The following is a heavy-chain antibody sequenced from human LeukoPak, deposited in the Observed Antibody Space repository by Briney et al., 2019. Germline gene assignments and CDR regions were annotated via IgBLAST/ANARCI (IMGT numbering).Heavy chain of an antibody. D-gene: IGHD2/OR15-2a*01. V-gene: IGHV3-23*01. CDR3: AISVNSAQYSYGH. CDR1: GFTFSSYA. J-gene: IGHJ4*02. CDR2: IARST. Sequence: PGGSLRLSCAASGFTFSSYAVSWVRQAPGKGLEWVSTIARSTYYAGSVKGRFTISRDNSKNTLYLRMNSLRADDTAVYYCAISVNSAQYSYGHWGQGTLVTVSS.